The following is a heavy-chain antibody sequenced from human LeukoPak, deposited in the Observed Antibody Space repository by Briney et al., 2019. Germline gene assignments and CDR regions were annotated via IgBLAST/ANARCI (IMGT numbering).Heavy chain of an antibody. CDR1: GFTFNNYA. J-gene: IGHJ4*02. CDR2: ITGSGGST. V-gene: IGHV3-23*01. CDR3: AKSRDSSGYYLSYFDH. D-gene: IGHD3-22*01. Sequence: PGGSLRLSCAASGFTFNNYAMSWVRQAPGKGLEWVSTITGSGGSTYYADSVKGRFTISRDNSNNTLYLQMNSLRAEDTAVYYCAKSRDSSGYYLSYFDHWGQGTLVTVSS.